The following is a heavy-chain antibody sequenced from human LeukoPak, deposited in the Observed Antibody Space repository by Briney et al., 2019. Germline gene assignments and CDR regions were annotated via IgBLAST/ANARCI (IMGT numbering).Heavy chain of an antibody. CDR1: GFTFSSHW. CDR2: IKQDGSEK. V-gene: IGHV3-7*03. J-gene: IGHJ6*04. Sequence: GGSLRLSCAASGFTFSSHWMSWVRQAPGKGLEWVANIKQDGSEKYYVDSVKGRFTISRDNAKNSLYLQMNSLRAEDTAVYYCGRSADGMDVWSKGSTVTVS. D-gene: IGHD6-19*01. CDR3: GRSADGMDV.